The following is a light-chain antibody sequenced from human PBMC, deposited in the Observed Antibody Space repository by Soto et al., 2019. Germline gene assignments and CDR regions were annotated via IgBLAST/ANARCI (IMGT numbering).Light chain of an antibody. J-gene: IGKJ2*01. Sequence: DIQMTQSPSTLSASVGDSVTITCRASQSINNWLAWHQQRPGKPPKLLIYDASNLQGGVQSRFSGRGSGTEFTLTISSLQPDDFATYYCQQYKSYSPETFGQGTKLEI. CDR3: QQYKSYSPET. V-gene: IGKV1-5*01. CDR1: QSINNW. CDR2: DAS.